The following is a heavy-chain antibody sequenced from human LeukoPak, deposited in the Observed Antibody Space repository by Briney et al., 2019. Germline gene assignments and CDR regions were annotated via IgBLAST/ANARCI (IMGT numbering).Heavy chain of an antibody. J-gene: IGHJ4*02. D-gene: IGHD6-19*01. V-gene: IGHV3-21*01. CDR1: GFTFIGST. Sequence: GGSLRLSCAASGFTFIGSTMNWVRQAPGKGLEWVSFISTSSSYIYYADSVRGRFTISRDNAKNSLYLQMNSLRAEDTAVYYCARQQWLDGTYYFDYWGQGTLVTVSS. CDR2: ISTSSSYI. CDR3: ARQQWLDGTYYFDY.